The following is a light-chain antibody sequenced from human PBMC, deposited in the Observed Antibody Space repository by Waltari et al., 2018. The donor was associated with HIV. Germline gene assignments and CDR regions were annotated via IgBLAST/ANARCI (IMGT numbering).Light chain of an antibody. CDR1: QRLSAN. CDR2: AAS. CDR3: QQYNKWPPYT. V-gene: IGKV3-15*01. J-gene: IGKJ2*01. Sequence: EIMLTQSPDSLSVSPGESATRSCRASQRLSANLAWYQQKPGQSSRLLIYAASARATAVPAMFSGSGSGTEFTLTISGLQSDDSATYYCQQYNKWPPYTFGQGTKVEIK.